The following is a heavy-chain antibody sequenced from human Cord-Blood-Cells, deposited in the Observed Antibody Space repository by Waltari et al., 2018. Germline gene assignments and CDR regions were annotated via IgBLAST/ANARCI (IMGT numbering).Heavy chain of an antibody. CDR2: VKPNSGGT. CDR3: ARDKPQSFWYFDL. CDR1: GYTFTGYY. Sequence: QVQLVQSGAEVKKPGASVKVSCKASGYTFTGYYMHWVRQAPGQGLEGLGWVKPNSGGTNYAQKFQGRVTMTRDTSISTAYMELSRLRSDDTAVYYCARDKPQSFWYFDLWGRGTLVTVSS. J-gene: IGHJ2*01. V-gene: IGHV1-2*02.